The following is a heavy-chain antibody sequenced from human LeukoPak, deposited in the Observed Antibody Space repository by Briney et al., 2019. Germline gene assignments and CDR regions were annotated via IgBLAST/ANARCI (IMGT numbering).Heavy chain of an antibody. J-gene: IGHJ4*02. CDR1: GGSISSSSYY. V-gene: IGHV4-39*07. CDR2: IYYSGST. Sequence: PSETLSLTCTVSGGSISSSSYYWGWIRQPPGTGLEWIGSIYYSGSTYYNPSLKSRVTISVDTSKNQFSLKLSSVTAADTAVYYCASRSSGWYQIDYWGQGTLVTVSS. CDR3: ASRSSGWYQIDY. D-gene: IGHD6-19*01.